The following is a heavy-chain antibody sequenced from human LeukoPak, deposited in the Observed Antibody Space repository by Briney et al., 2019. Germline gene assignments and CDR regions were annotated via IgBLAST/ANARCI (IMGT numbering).Heavy chain of an antibody. Sequence: GGSLRLSCAASGLTFSSHAMSWVRQAPGKGLEWVAVISYDGSNKYYADSVKGRFTISRDNSKNTLYLQMNSLRAEDTAVYYCAKVEYHYYDSSGYYYGYYFDYWGQGTLVTVSS. CDR2: ISYDGSNK. J-gene: IGHJ4*02. D-gene: IGHD3-22*01. V-gene: IGHV3-30*18. CDR1: GLTFSSHA. CDR3: AKVEYHYYDSSGYYYGYYFDY.